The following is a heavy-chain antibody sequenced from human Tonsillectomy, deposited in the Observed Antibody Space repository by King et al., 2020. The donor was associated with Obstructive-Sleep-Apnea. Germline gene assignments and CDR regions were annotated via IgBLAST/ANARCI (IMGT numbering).Heavy chain of an antibody. J-gene: IGHJ6*02. CDR2: TYYRSKWNN. CDR3: AREGYVPMGGYYYGMDV. Sequence: VQLQQSRPGLLKPSQTLSLTCAISGDSVSSNSAAWSWIRQSPSRGLEWLGRTYYRSKWNNDYAVSVKSRITINPDTSKNQFSLQLNSVTPEDTAVYYCAREGYVPMGGYYYGMDVWGQGTTVTVSS. D-gene: IGHD2-2*01. CDR1: GDSVSSNSAA. V-gene: IGHV6-1*02.